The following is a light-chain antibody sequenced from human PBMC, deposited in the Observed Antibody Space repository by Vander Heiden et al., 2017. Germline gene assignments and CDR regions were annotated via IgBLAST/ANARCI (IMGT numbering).Light chain of an antibody. Sequence: DIQMTQSPSSLSASVGDRVTITSRASQSIASFLNWYQQKPGKAPNLLIYDASTLQSGVPSRFTAIGSGTDFTLTISSLQPEDFATYYCQQSYTIPLTFGQGTKLEIK. CDR3: QQSYTIPLT. V-gene: IGKV1-39*01. CDR1: QSIASF. J-gene: IGKJ2*01. CDR2: DAS.